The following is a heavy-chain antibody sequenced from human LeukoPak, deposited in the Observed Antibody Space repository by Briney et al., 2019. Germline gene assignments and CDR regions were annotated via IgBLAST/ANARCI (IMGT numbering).Heavy chain of an antibody. CDR1: GGSISSSSYY. D-gene: IGHD3-22*01. J-gene: IGHJ3*02. CDR3: ARDQPTPYYYDSSGNNDAFDI. V-gene: IGHV4-39*07. CDR2: IYYSGST. Sequence: SETLSLTCTVSGGSISSSSYYWGWIRQPPGTGLEWIGSIYYSGSTYYNPSLKSRVTISVDTSKNQFSLKLSSVTAADTAVYYCARDQPTPYYYDSSGNNDAFDIWGQGTMVTVSS.